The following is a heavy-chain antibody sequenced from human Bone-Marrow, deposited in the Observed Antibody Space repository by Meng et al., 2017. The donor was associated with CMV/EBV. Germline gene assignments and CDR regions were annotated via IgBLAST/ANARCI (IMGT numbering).Heavy chain of an antibody. CDR2: ISSSGSTI. V-gene: IGHV3-11*04. D-gene: IGHD5/OR15-5a*01. CDR3: AREYSLRGFDYYYGMDV. J-gene: IGHJ6*02. Sequence: GGSLRLSCAASGFTFSDYYMSWIRQAPGKGLEWVSYISSSGSTIYYADSVKGRFTISRDNSRNTLYLQMNSLRAEDTAVYYCAREYSLRGFDYYYGMDVWGQGTTVTVSS. CDR1: GFTFSDYY.